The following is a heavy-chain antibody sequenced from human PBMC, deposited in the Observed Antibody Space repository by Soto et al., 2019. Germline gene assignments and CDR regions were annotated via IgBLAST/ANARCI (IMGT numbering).Heavy chain of an antibody. CDR3: AIAFGGSSWHDV. Sequence: PSETLSLTCTVSGGSISSYYWSWIRQPPGKGLEWIGYIYYSGSTNYNPSLKSRVTISVDTSKNQFSLKLSSVTAADTAVYYCAIAFGGSSWHDVWGQGTLVTVSS. J-gene: IGHJ4*02. D-gene: IGHD6-13*01. CDR1: GGSISSYY. V-gene: IGHV4-59*01. CDR2: IYYSGST.